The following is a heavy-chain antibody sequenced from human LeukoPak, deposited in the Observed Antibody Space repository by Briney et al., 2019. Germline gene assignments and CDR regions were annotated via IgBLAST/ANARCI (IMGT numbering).Heavy chain of an antibody. Sequence: GGSLRLSCVASGFTFSPYSMNWVRQAPGKGLEWVSSISTSGTYIYYADSLKGRFTISRDNAKNSLYLQMHSLRAEDTAVYYSARDLADYYDYWGQGTLVTVSS. J-gene: IGHJ4*02. V-gene: IGHV3-21*01. CDR3: ARDLADYYDY. D-gene: IGHD2-21*01. CDR1: GFTFSPYS. CDR2: ISTSGTYI.